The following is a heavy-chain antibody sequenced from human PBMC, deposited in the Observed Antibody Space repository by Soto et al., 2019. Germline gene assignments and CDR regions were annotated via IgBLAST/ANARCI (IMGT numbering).Heavy chain of an antibody. CDR2: ISANNGNT. V-gene: IGHV1-18*01. D-gene: IGHD1-26*01. Sequence: QVQLVQSGAEVKKPGASVKVSCKASGYTFTSYGISWVRQAPGQGLEWMGWISANNGNTNYAQKLQGRVTMTTDTSTSTADMELRSLRSDNTAVYYCARDRGSYALDYWGQGTLVTVSS. CDR3: ARDRGSYALDY. J-gene: IGHJ4*02. CDR1: GYTFTSYG.